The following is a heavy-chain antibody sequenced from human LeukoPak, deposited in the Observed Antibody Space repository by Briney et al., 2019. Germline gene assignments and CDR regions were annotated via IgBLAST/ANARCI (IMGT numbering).Heavy chain of an antibody. J-gene: IGHJ3*02. V-gene: IGHV4-59*12. D-gene: IGHD3-10*01. CDR3: ARELYYDAFDI. CDR2: IYYSGST. Sequence: PSETLSLTCTVSGGSISSYYWSWIRQPPGKGLEWIGYIYYSGSTNYNPSLKSRVTISVDTSKNQFSLKLSSVTAADTAVYYCARELYYDAFDIWGQGTMVTVSS. CDR1: GGSISSYY.